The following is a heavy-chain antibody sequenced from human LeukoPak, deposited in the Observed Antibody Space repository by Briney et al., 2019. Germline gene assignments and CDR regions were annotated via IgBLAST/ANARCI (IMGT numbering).Heavy chain of an antibody. Sequence: SETLSLTCNVFGVSVSTSHWNWIRQRPGKGLEWIGCLSYTGKTDYNPSLKSRVSISLGSSNNHFSLKLTSVTAADTAAYYCSEGYFEPFDHWGQGILVTVSS. CDR3: SEGYFEPFDH. CDR2: LSYTGKT. J-gene: IGHJ4*02. V-gene: IGHV4-59*02. D-gene: IGHD2/OR15-2a*01. CDR1: GVSVSTSH.